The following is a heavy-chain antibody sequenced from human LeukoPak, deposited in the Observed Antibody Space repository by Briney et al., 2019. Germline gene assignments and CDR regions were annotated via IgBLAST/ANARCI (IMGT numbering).Heavy chain of an antibody. CDR1: GGSISSSSYY. V-gene: IGHV4-39*02. Sequence: SETLSLTCTVSGGSISSSSYYWGWIRQPPGKGLEWIGNINYGGGTIYNPSLKSRVTISVDTSRNHFSLKVTSVTAADTAMYYCARLGLHSSGWHIYYYDYWGQGSLVIVSS. CDR3: ARLGLHSSGWHIYYYDY. CDR2: INYGGGT. J-gene: IGHJ4*02. D-gene: IGHD6-19*01.